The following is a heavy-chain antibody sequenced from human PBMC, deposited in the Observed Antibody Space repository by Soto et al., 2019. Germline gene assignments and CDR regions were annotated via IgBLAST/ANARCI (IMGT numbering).Heavy chain of an antibody. CDR2: INPLKGDT. Sequence: QAQLVQSGGEMKKAGASVKVSCKASGYTFTTYGITWVRQAPGQGLDWMGWINPLKGDTKSAANFQDRVTMTTDTSTRTAYMELRSLRSDDTAVSYCARVKVPAAVLGSFDVWGQGTLVTVSS. CDR3: ARVKVPAAVLGSFDV. V-gene: IGHV1-18*01. D-gene: IGHD2-2*01. J-gene: IGHJ3*01. CDR1: GYTFTTYG.